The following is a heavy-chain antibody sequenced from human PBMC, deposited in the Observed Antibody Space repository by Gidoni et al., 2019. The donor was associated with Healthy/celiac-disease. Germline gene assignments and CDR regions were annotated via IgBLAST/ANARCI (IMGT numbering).Heavy chain of an antibody. CDR1: GFTFSSYA. D-gene: IGHD5-12*01. V-gene: IGHV3-23*01. J-gene: IGHJ4*02. CDR2: ISGSGGST. Sequence: EVQLLESGGGLVQPGGSLRLSCAASGFTFSSYAMSWVRQAPGKGLEWVSAISGSGGSTYYADSVKGRFTISRDNSKNTLYLQMNSLRAEDTAVYYCAKDFVVATIGPPLFFDYWGQGTLVTVSS. CDR3: AKDFVVATIGPPLFFDY.